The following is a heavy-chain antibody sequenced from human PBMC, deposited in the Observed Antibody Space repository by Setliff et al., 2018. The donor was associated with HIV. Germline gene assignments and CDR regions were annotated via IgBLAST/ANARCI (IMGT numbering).Heavy chain of an antibody. CDR2: ISYDGSNK. J-gene: IGHJ3*02. D-gene: IGHD6-13*01. V-gene: IGHV3-30*04. Sequence: GGSLRLSCAASGFTFSSYAMHWVRQAPGKGLEWVAVISYDGSNKYYADSVKGRFTISRDNSKNTLYLQMNSLRVEDTAVYYCARPHSRSYQHAFDIWGPGTMVTVSS. CDR1: GFTFSSYA. CDR3: ARPHSRSYQHAFDI.